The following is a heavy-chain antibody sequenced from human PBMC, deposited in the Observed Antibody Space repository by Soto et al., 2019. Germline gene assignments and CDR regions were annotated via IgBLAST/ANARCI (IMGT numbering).Heavy chain of an antibody. D-gene: IGHD1-1*01. V-gene: IGHV3-9*01. CDR2: MSWNSGSI. Sequence: GGSLRLSCAASGFTFDDYAMHWVRQAPGKGLEWVSVMSWNSGSIGYADSVKGRFTISRDNAKNSLYLQMNSLRAEETALYYCAKDFRGMGTAVAFDIWGQWTMVTVSS. CDR3: AKDFRGMGTAVAFDI. J-gene: IGHJ3*02. CDR1: GFTFDDYA.